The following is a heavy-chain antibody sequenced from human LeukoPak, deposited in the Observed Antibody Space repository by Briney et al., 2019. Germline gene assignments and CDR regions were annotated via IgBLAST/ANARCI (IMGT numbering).Heavy chain of an antibody. J-gene: IGHJ4*02. V-gene: IGHV1-8*01. Sequence: GSVKVSCKASGYTFTSYDINWVRQAPGQGLEWMGWMNPNSGNTGHAQKFQGRVTMTRNTSISTAYMELSSLRSEDTAVYYCARPTTMVRGAPRGYWGQGTVVIVSS. D-gene: IGHD3-10*01. CDR1: GYTFTSYD. CDR2: MNPNSGNT. CDR3: ARPTTMVRGAPRGY.